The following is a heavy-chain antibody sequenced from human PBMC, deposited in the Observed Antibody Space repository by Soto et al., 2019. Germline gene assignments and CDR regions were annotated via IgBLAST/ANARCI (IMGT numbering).Heavy chain of an antibody. CDR3: ARDLLVGATRHGY. J-gene: IGHJ4*02. CDR1: GGPFSSYS. Sequence: GGSLRLSCAASGGPFSSYSMNWVRQAPGKGLEWVSYISSSSSTIYYADSVKGRFTISRDNAKNSLYLQMNSLRDEDTAVYYCARDLLVGATRHGYWGQGTLVTVSS. CDR2: ISSSSSTI. D-gene: IGHD1-26*01. V-gene: IGHV3-48*02.